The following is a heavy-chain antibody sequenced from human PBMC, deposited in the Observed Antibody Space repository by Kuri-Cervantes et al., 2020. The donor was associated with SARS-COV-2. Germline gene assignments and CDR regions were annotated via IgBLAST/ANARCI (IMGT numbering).Heavy chain of an antibody. CDR1: GYTFTSYD. J-gene: IGHJ4*02. V-gene: IGHV1-8*02. CDR2: MNPNSGNT. D-gene: IGHD6-13*01. Sequence: ASVKVSCKASGYTFTSYDINWVRQATGQGLEWMGWMNPNSGNTDYAQKFQGRVTMTRNTSVSTAYMELSSLRSEDTAAYYCARGKRGSKDHWGQGTLVTVSS. CDR3: ARGKRGSKDH.